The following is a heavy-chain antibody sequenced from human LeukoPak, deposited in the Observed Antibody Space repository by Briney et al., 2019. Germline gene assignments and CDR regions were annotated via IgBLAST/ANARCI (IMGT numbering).Heavy chain of an antibody. D-gene: IGHD1-1*01. CDR2: ISPNGAST. J-gene: IGHJ6*03. Sequence: GASVKVSCTASGYTFTNYYIHWVRQAPGQGLEWMGVISPNGASTTYAQKLQGRVTVTRDTSTSTVYMELSSLRSEDTAMYYCARDPRNRNDGFYYYMDVWGQGTTVTVSS. CDR3: ARDPRNRNDGFYYYMDV. CDR1: GYTFTNYY. V-gene: IGHV1-46*03.